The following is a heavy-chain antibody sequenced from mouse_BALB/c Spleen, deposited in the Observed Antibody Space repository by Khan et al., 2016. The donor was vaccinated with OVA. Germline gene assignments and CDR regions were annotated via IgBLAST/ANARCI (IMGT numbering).Heavy chain of an antibody. CDR2: IYPGDGNT. V-gene: IGHV1-80*01. CDR1: GYAFSNYW. D-gene: IGHD2-14*01. CDR3: ARSGYDFFAY. Sequence: QVQLKQSGAELVRPGSSMKISCKASGYAFSNYWMNWVKQGPGQGLEWIGQIYPGDGNTNYNGKFKYKATLTADKSSNTAYMQLSSLTSEDSAVYFCARSGYDFFAYWGQGTLVTVSA. J-gene: IGHJ3*01.